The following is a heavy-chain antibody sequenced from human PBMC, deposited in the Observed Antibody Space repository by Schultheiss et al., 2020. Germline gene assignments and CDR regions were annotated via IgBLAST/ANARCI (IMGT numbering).Heavy chain of an antibody. D-gene: IGHD6-19*01. Sequence: SETLSLTCAISGDSVSSNSAAWNWIRQSPSRGLEWLGRTYYRSKWYNDYAVSAKSRITINPDTSKNQFSLQLNSVTPEDTAVYYCARDRGIYSSGWYGWFDPWGQGTLVNGYS. CDR1: GDSVSSNSAA. CDR2: TYYRSKWYN. J-gene: IGHJ5*02. V-gene: IGHV6-1*01. CDR3: ARDRGIYSSGWYGWFDP.